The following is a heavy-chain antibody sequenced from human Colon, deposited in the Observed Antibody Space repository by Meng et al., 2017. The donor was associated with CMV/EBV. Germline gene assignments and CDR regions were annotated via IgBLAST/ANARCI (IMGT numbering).Heavy chain of an antibody. CDR1: GFTFSTYA. CDR3: ARGSYTTSYEVDY. CDR2: ISGGGDST. D-gene: IGHD2-2*02. V-gene: IGHV3-23*01. Sequence: VQFLGSGGGLAQTGGSLRLTCATSGFTFSTYAMSWVRQAPGKGLEWVSAISGGGDSTHYADSVQGRFTISRDGSTNTLSLQMNGLRADDTAVYYCARGSYTTSYEVDYWGQGTLVTVSS. J-gene: IGHJ4*02.